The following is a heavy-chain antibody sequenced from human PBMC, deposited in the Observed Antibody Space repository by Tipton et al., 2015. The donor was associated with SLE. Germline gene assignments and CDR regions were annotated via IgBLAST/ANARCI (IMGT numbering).Heavy chain of an antibody. D-gene: IGHD3-22*01. CDR3: ARPPDHDRNGGFDS. V-gene: IGHV4-39*06. CDR2: LYVGGST. J-gene: IGHJ4*02. CDR1: GDFISRSSYY. Sequence: TLSLTCLVSGDFISRSSYYWGWIRQPPGKALGWIARLYVGGSTYYNPSLKSRITISVDPSKSQFTLNLNSVTAADTAVYYCARPPDHDRNGGFDSWGQGTLVSVSA.